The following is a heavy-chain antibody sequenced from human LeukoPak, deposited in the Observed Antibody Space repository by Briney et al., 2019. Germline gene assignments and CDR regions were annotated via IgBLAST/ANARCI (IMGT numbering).Heavy chain of an antibody. D-gene: IGHD3-22*01. CDR3: VTAPKITMIVVVRSAGAFDI. J-gene: IGHJ3*02. CDR1: GYTFTSYY. V-gene: IGHV1-24*01. CDR2: FDPEDGET. Sequence: ASVKVSCKASGYTFTSYYMHWVRQAPGKGLEWMGGFDPEDGETIYAQKFQGRVTMTEDTSTDTAYMELSSLRSEDTAVYYCVTAPKITMIVVVRSAGAFDIWGQGTMVTVSS.